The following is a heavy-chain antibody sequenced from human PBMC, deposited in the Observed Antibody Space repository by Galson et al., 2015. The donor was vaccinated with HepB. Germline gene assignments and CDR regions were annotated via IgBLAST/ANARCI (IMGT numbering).Heavy chain of an antibody. CDR1: GFTFSSYS. D-gene: IGHD5-18*01. Sequence: SLRLSCAASGFTFSSYSMSWVRQAPGKGLEWVSSISSSSSYIYYADSVKGRFIISRDNAKNSLYLQMNSLRAEDTAVYYCARDRRHSYGPGGDYWGQGTLVTVSS. CDR3: ARDRRHSYGPGGDY. CDR2: ISSSSSYI. V-gene: IGHV3-21*01. J-gene: IGHJ4*02.